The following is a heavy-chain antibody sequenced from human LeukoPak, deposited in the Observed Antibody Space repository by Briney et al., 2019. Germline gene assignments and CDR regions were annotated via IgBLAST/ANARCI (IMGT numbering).Heavy chain of an antibody. V-gene: IGHV4-59*12. CDR1: GGSISSYY. Sequence: SETLSLTCTVSGGSISSYYWSWIRQPPGKGLEWIGYIYYSGSTNYNPSLKSRVTISVDTSKNQFSLKLSSVIAADTAVYYCARAPSESYSYGTDYFDYWGQGTLVTVSS. J-gene: IGHJ4*02. CDR2: IYYSGST. D-gene: IGHD1-26*01. CDR3: ARAPSESYSYGTDYFDY.